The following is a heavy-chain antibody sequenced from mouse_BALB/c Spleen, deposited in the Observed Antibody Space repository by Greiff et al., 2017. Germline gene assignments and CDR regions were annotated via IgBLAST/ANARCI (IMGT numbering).Heavy chain of an antibody. CDR2: INPSNGGT. V-gene: IGHV1S81*02. D-gene: IGHD1-1*01. CDR3: TREFITTVVAYYAMDY. Sequence: QVQLQQSGAELVKPGASVKLSCKASGYTFTSYYMYWVKQRPGQGLEWIGEINPSNGGTNFNEKFKSKATLTVDKSSSTAYMQLSSLTSEDSAVYYCTREFITTVVAYYAMDYWGQGTSVTVSS. J-gene: IGHJ4*01. CDR1: GYTFTSYY.